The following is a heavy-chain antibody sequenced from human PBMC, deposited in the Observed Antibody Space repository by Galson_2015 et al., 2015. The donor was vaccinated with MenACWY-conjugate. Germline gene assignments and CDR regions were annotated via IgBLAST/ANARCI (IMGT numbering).Heavy chain of an antibody. CDR3: ASGNWRLGGAFDI. CDR2: IYDSGST. J-gene: IGHJ3*02. CDR1: GFSVSINY. D-gene: IGHD3-16*01. V-gene: IGHV3-53*04. Sequence: SLRLSCAASGFSVSINYMGWVRQAPGRGLEWVSVIYDSGSTYLADSVKGRFTLSRRKSDNTMDLQMNRLRPDDTALYYCASGNWRLGGAFDIWGQGTMVAVSS.